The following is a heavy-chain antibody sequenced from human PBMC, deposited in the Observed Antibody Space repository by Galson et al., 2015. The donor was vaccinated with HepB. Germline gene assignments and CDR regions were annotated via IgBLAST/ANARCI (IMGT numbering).Heavy chain of an antibody. CDR2: IYYRGST. CDR1: GGSISRYS. V-gene: IGHV4-59*01. J-gene: IGHJ4*02. CDR3: ARIGGRAAAAGTFFDY. Sequence: ETLSLTCTVSGGSISRYSWSWIRQPPGEGLEWIGYIYYRGSTNYNPSLKSRVTISVDTSKNQFSLKLSSVTAADTAVYYCARIGGRAAAAGTFFDYWGQGTLVTVSS. D-gene: IGHD6-13*01.